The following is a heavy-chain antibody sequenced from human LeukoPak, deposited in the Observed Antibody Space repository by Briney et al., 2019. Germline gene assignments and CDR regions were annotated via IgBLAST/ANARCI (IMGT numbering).Heavy chain of an antibody. J-gene: IGHJ4*02. Sequence: PGGSLRLSCAASGFTVSSNFMTWVRQAPGKGLEWVSFIYSDSNTYYADSVKGRFTISKDNSKNTLYLQMNSLRAEDTAVYYCSRNGGYHFDYWGQGTLVTVSS. CDR3: SRNGGYHFDY. CDR1: GFTVSSNF. D-gene: IGHD3-22*01. V-gene: IGHV3-53*01. CDR2: IYSDSNT.